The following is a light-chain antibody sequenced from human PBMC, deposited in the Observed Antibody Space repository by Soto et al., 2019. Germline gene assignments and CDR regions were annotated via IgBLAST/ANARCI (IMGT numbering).Light chain of an antibody. CDR2: DVS. CDR1: SSEVGGYNY. J-gene: IGLJ1*01. V-gene: IGLV2-14*01. Sequence: QSALTQPASVSGSPGQSITISCTGTSSEVGGYNYVSWYQQHPGKAPKLMIYDVSNRPSGVSNRFSGSKSGNTVSLTISGLQAEDEADYYCRSYTSSSLYVFGTGTKVTVL. CDR3: RSYTSSSLYV.